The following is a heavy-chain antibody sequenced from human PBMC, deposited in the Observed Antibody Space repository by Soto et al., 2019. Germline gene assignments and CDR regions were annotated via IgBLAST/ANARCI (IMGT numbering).Heavy chain of an antibody. J-gene: IGHJ6*03. CDR1: GGSISSYY. Sequence: SETLSLTCTVSGGSISSYYWSWIRQPPGKGLEWIGYIYHSGSANYNPSLRSRVTISVDTSKNQFSLKLSSVTAADTAVYYCARRNGSGRFYYYMDVWGKGTTVTVSS. D-gene: IGHD3-10*01. V-gene: IGHV4-59*08. CDR2: IYHSGSA. CDR3: ARRNGSGRFYYYMDV.